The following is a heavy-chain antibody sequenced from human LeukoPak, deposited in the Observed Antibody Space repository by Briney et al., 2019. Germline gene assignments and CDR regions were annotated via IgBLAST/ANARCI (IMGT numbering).Heavy chain of an antibody. Sequence: PGRSLRLSCAASGFTFSSYGMHWVRQAPGKGLECVAVISYDGSNKYYADSVKGRFTISRDNSKNTLYLQMNSLRAEDTAVYYCARRGTPYSSSSYHYDYYYMDVWGKGTTVTVSS. D-gene: IGHD6-6*01. CDR3: ARRGTPYSSSSYHYDYYYMDV. J-gene: IGHJ6*03. V-gene: IGHV3-30*03. CDR2: ISYDGSNK. CDR1: GFTFSSYG.